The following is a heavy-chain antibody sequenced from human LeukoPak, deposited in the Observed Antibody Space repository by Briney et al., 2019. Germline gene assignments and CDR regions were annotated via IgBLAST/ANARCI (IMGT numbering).Heavy chain of an antibody. J-gene: IGHJ6*03. Sequence: PGGSLRLSCAASGFTFSSYAMSWVRQAPGKGLEWVSAISGSGGSTYYADSVKGRFTISRDNSKNTLYLQMNSLRAEDTAVYYCAKDGWSRRSGSYYQSPYYYYYMDVWGKGTTVTVSS. D-gene: IGHD1-26*01. CDR3: AKDGWSRRSGSYYQSPYYYYYMDV. V-gene: IGHV3-23*01. CDR1: GFTFSSYA. CDR2: ISGSGGST.